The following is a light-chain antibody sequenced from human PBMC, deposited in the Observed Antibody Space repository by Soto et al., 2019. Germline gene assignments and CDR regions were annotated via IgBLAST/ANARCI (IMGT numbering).Light chain of an antibody. Sequence: IQMTQSPSTLSGSLGDRVTITCRASQTISSWLAWYQQKPGKAPKLLIYATSSLQSGVPSRFSGSGSGTDFSLSIRSLQPEDSATYYCLHDYNYPRTFGQGTKVDIK. CDR2: ATS. J-gene: IGKJ1*01. V-gene: IGKV1-6*01. CDR1: QTISSW. CDR3: LHDYNYPRT.